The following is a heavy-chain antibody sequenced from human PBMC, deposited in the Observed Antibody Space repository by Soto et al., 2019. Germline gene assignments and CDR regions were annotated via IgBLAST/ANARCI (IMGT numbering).Heavy chain of an antibody. CDR2: INAGNGNT. J-gene: IGHJ4*02. Sequence: ASVKVSCKASGYTFTNYAMHWVRQAPGQRLEWMGWINAGNGNTKYSQKSQGRVTITRDTSASTAYMELSSLRSEGTAVYYCARDPPSYSSGSPLDYWGQGTLVTVSS. V-gene: IGHV1-3*01. CDR3: ARDPPSYSSGSPLDY. D-gene: IGHD6-19*01. CDR1: GYTFTNYA.